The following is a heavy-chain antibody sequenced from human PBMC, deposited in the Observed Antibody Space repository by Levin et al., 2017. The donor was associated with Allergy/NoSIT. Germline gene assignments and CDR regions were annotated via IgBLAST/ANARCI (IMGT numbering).Heavy chain of an antibody. Sequence: SQTLSLTCTVSGGSISSYYWSWIRQPPGKGLEWIGYIYYSGSTNYNPSLKSRVTISVDTSKNQFSLKLSSVTAADTAVYYRASGGYSSSWSPGRGAFDIWGQGTMVTVSS. J-gene: IGHJ3*02. D-gene: IGHD6-13*01. CDR2: IYYSGST. CDR3: ASGGYSSSWSPGRGAFDI. CDR1: GGSISSYY. V-gene: IGHV4-59*01.